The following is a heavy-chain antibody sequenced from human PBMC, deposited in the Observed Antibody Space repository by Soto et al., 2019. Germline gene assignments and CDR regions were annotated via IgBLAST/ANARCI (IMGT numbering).Heavy chain of an antibody. J-gene: IGHJ5*02. Sequence: QLQLQESGSGLVKPSQTLSLTCVVSGGSISSGGYSWSWIRQPPGKGLEWIGHIYYSGNMYQSGTSYHNPSLKSRVTISLDRSKNQFSLKRSSVTAADTAVYYCARGRVTTSWFDPWGHGTLVTVSS. CDR1: GGSISSGGYS. CDR2: IYYSGNMYQSGTS. D-gene: IGHD4-17*01. CDR3: ARGRVTTSWFDP. V-gene: IGHV4-30-2*01.